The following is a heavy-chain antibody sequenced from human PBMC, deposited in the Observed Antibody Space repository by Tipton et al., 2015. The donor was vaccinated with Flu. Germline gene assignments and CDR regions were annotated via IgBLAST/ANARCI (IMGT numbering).Heavy chain of an antibody. Sequence: GLVKPSETLSLTCSVSGASISDYYWNWIRQRPGKGLEWLAHISYSGTTDDNPSLKSRLTVSADTSKNQFSLKLTSVTATDTAIYYCASAPTMTTFFFWGQGTLVTVSS. CDR1: GASISDYY. CDR3: ASAPTMTTFFF. J-gene: IGHJ4*02. D-gene: IGHD4-17*01. V-gene: IGHV4-59*08. CDR2: ISYSGTT.